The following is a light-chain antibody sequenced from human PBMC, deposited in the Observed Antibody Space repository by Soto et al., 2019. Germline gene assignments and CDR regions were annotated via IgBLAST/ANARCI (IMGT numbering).Light chain of an antibody. CDR3: QQYNDWPPMYT. CDR1: QNVNSN. V-gene: IGKV3-15*01. CDR2: GAS. J-gene: IGKJ2*01. Sequence: EIVMTQSPATLSMSPGERATLSCRATQNVNSNLAWYQHRPGQAPRLLIYGASIRPTGIPARFSGSGSGTEFTLTIDSLQSXDFAVYYCQQYNDWPPMYTFGQGTKLEIK.